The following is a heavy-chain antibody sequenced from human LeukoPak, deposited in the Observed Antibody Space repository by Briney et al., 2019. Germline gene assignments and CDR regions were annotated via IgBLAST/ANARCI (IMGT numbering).Heavy chain of an antibody. CDR2: IYSSGST. V-gene: IGHV4-59*08. J-gene: IGHJ4*02. D-gene: IGHD3-22*01. CDR3: ARHRHYYDSSGYSYYFDY. CDR1: GGSISSYY. Sequence: SETLSLTCTVSGGSISSYYWSWIRQPPGKGLEWIGYIYSSGSTNYNPSLKSRVTISVDTSKNQFSLKLSSVTAADTAVYYCARHRHYYDSSGYSYYFDYWGQGTLVTVSS.